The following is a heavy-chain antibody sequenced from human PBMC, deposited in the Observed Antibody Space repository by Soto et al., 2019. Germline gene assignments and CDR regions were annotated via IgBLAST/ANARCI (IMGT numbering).Heavy chain of an antibody. CDR1: GGSISSGGYY. D-gene: IGHD3-3*01. Sequence: QVQLQESGPGLVKPSQTLSLTCTVSGGSISSGGYYWSWIRQHPGKGLEWIGYIYYSGSTYYNPSLKSRVTIAVDTSKNQFSLKLSSVTAADTAVYYWARRSLFGVVPYFDYWGQGTLVTVSS. CDR3: ARRSLFGVVPYFDY. V-gene: IGHV4-31*03. J-gene: IGHJ4*02. CDR2: IYYSGST.